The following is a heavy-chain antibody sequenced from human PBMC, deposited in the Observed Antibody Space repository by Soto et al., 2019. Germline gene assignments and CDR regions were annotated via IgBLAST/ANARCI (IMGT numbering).Heavy chain of an antibody. D-gene: IGHD3-16*01. J-gene: IGHJ6*03. CDR2: MNPNSGNT. CDR3: AEGEQYYYYYMEV. Sequence: ASLKVSCKASGYTFTSYDIXWVRQATGQGLEWMGWMNPNSGNTGYAQKFQGRVTISVDTSKNQFSLKLSSVTAADTAVYYCAEGEQYYYYYMEVWGKGTTVTVSS. CDR1: GYTFTSYD. V-gene: IGHV1-8*01.